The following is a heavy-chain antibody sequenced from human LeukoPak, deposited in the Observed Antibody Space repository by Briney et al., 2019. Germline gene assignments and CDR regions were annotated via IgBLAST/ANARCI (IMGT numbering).Heavy chain of an antibody. J-gene: IGHJ4*02. CDR3: ARAGYSSTWHYDY. Sequence: GESLKISCKGSGYSFTSYWISWVRQMPGKGLEWMGRINPSDSYTNYSPSFQGHVTISADKSISTAYPQWSGLKASDTAMYYCARAGYSSTWHYDYWGQGTLVTVSS. D-gene: IGHD6-13*01. V-gene: IGHV5-10-1*01. CDR2: INPSDSYT. CDR1: GYSFTSYW.